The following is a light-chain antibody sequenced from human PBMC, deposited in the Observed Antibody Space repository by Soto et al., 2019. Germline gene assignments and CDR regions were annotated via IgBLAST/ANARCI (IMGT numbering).Light chain of an antibody. Sequence: EIVLTQSPATLSLSPGERATLSCRASQSVSSYLAWYQQKPGQAPRLLIYGASNRATGIPDRFSGSGSGTDFTLTISRLEPEDFAVYYCQQYNNWPITFGQGTRLEIK. CDR1: QSVSSY. CDR3: QQYNNWPIT. CDR2: GAS. J-gene: IGKJ5*01. V-gene: IGKV3-11*01.